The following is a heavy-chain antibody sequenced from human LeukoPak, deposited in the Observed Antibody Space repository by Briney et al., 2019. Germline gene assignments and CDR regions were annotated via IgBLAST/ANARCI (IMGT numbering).Heavy chain of an antibody. D-gene: IGHD1-26*01. CDR1: DSSISSYY. V-gene: IGHV4-4*07. Sequence: SKTLTSTGTLSDSSISSYYWSWIGQPPGKGLNWIGRIYTSGSTNYNPSLKSRVTMSVDTSKNQFSLKLSSVTAADTAVYYCARDRVTYSGCDVFDSWGQGTLVTVSS. CDR3: ARDRVTYSGCDVFDS. CDR2: IYTSGST. J-gene: IGHJ5*01.